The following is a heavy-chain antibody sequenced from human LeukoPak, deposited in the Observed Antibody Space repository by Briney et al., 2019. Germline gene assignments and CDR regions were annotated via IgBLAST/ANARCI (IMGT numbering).Heavy chain of an antibody. V-gene: IGHV3-48*03. CDR1: GLSFSIYE. CDR2: ISSIGSTK. D-gene: IGHD3-22*01. CDR3: AKSIFFYKSSAYYWPNQPYYFDY. J-gene: IGHJ4*02. Sequence: GGSLRLSFAASGLSFSIYEMNWVGQAPGKGLEWVSYISSIGSTKYYADSVKGRFTMSRDNAKNSLYLQMNSLRAEDTAVYYCAKSIFFYKSSAYYWPNQPYYFDYWGQGTLVTVSS.